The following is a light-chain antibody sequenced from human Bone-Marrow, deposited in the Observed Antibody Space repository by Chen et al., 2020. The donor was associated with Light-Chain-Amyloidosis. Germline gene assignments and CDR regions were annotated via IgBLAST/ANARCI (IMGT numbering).Light chain of an antibody. V-gene: IGLV3-25*03. CDR1: DLPTKY. CDR3: QSANSSGTYEVI. Sequence: SYELTQPPSVSVSPGQTARITCSGDDLPTKYAYGYQQKPGQAPVLVIHRDTKRPSGISERFSGSSSGTTATLTISGFQAEDEADYHCQSANSSGTYEVIFGGGTKLTVL. J-gene: IGLJ2*01. CDR2: RDT.